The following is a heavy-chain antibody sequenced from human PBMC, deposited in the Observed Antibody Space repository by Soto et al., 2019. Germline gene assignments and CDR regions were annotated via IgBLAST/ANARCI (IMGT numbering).Heavy chain of an antibody. V-gene: IGHV3-30-3*01. CDR3: ARSDVDKAIVTWGSYYGMDV. J-gene: IGHJ6*02. D-gene: IGHD5-18*01. Sequence: QVQLVESGGGVVQPGRSLRLSCAASGFTFSSYAMHWVRQAPGKGLEWVAVISYDGSNKYYADSVKGRFTIYRDNSKITLYLQLNSLRAEDTAVYYCARSDVDKAIVTWGSYYGMDVWGQGTTDAV. CDR2: ISYDGSNK. CDR1: GFTFSSYA.